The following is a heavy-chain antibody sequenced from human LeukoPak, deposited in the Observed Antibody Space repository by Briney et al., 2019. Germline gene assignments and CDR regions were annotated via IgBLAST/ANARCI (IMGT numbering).Heavy chain of an antibody. V-gene: IGHV4-4*07. CDR3: ARGGARTRYYFDY. J-gene: IGHJ4*02. Sequence: SETLSLTCTVSGGSIGSYYWSWIRQPAGKGLEWIGRIYTSGSTNYNPSLKSRVTMSVDTSKNQFSLKLSSVTAADTAVYYCARGGARTRYYFDYWGQGTLVTVSS. D-gene: IGHD3-16*01. CDR1: GGSIGSYY. CDR2: IYTSGST.